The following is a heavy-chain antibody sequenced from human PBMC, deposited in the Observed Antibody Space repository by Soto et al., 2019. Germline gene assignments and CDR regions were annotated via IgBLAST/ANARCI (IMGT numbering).Heavy chain of an antibody. V-gene: IGHV4-34*10. Sequence: PSETLSLTCAVSGGLFNGYHWSWIRQPPEKGLEWIGEINHSGNTNYNPSLKSRVIISVDTSKKQFSLKLSSVTATDTAVYYCARSPYIAAEAAIGNYYYGMDVWGQGTTVTVSS. CDR2: INHSGNT. D-gene: IGHD6-6*01. CDR1: GGLFNGYH. CDR3: ARSPYIAAEAAIGNYYYGMDV. J-gene: IGHJ6*02.